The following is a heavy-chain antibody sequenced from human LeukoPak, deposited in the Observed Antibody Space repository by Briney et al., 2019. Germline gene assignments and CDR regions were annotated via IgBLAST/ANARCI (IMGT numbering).Heavy chain of an antibody. J-gene: IGHJ4*02. CDR3: VRAVAATAPDYFDY. CDR1: GGSISSYY. D-gene: IGHD6-19*01. CDR2: IYTSGST. Sequence: SETLSLTCTVSGGSISSYYWSWIRQPAGKGLEWIGRIYTSGSTNYNPSLKSRVTMSVDTSKNQFSLKLSSVPAADTAVYYCVRAVAATAPDYFDYWGQGTLVTVSS. V-gene: IGHV4-4*07.